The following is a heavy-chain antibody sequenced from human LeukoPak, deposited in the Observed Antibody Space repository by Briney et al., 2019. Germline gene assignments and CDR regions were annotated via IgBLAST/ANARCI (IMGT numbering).Heavy chain of an antibody. CDR1: GLTFSNAW. D-gene: IGHD3-22*01. CDR2: TRSNSDGGTI. V-gene: IGHV3-15*07. CDR3: ATDFYDST. Sequence: TGGSLRLSCATSGLTFSNAWMNWVRQAPGKGLEWVGRTRSNSDGGTIDYAAPVKGRFTLSRDDSKTTLYLQMNSLQTEDTAVYYCATDFYDSTWGQGTLVTVSS. J-gene: IGHJ5*02.